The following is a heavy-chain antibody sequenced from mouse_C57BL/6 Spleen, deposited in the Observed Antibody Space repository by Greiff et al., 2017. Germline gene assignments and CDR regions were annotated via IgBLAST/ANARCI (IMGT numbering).Heavy chain of an antibody. D-gene: IGHD1-1*01. Sequence: QVQLQQPGAELVRPGTSVKLSCKASGYTFTSYWMHWVKQRPGQGLEWIGVIDPSDSYTNYNQKFKGKATLTVDTSSSTAYMQLSSLTSEDSAVYYCARNYGSRGAMDYWGQGTSVTVSS. CDR1: GYTFTSYW. CDR3: ARNYGSRGAMDY. V-gene: IGHV1-59*01. CDR2: IDPSDSYT. J-gene: IGHJ4*01.